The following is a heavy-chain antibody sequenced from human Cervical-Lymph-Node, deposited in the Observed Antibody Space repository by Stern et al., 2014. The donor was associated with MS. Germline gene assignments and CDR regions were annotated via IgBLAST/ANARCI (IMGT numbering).Heavy chain of an antibody. D-gene: IGHD4-23*01. J-gene: IGHJ5*02. CDR1: GYMFASHW. CDR2: IAPGDSNT. CDR3: ARVNGGNSDWFDP. V-gene: IGHV5-51*01. Sequence: EVQLVESGAEVKKPGESLKISCKASGYMFASHWIGWVRQMPGKGLEGMGIIAPGDSNTIYSPSSQGQVTISVDKSTSTAYLQWSSLKASDTAMYYCARVNGGNSDWFDPWGQGTLVTVSS.